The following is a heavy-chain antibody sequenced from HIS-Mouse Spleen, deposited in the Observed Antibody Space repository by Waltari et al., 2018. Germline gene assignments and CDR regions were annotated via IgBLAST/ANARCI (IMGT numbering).Heavy chain of an antibody. J-gene: IGHJ4*02. V-gene: IGHV3-13*01. D-gene: IGHD4-4*01. CDR3: ARGYSNYVPYFDY. CDR1: GFTFSSYD. CDR2: IGTTGYT. Sequence: EVQLVESGGGLVQPGGSLRLSCAASGFTFSSYDMHWVRQATGKGLEWVSSIGTTGYTYYPGYVKGRFTISRENAKNSLYLQMTSLRAGDTAVYYCARGYSNYVPYFDYWGQGTLVTVSS.